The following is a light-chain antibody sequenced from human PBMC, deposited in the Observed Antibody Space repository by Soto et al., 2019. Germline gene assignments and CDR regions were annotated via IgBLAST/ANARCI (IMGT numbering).Light chain of an antibody. CDR2: GAS. CDR3: QQYRT. J-gene: IGKJ1*01. Sequence: EIVLTQSPATLSLSPGERATLSCRASQSVSSYLAWYQQTPGQAPRLLIYGASTRATGIPARFSGSGSGTEFTLTISSLQSEDFAVYYCQQYRTFGQGTKVDIK. CDR1: QSVSSY. V-gene: IGKV3-15*01.